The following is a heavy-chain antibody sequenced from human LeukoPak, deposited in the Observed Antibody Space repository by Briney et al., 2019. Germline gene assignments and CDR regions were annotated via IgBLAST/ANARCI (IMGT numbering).Heavy chain of an antibody. CDR1: GYTFTGYY. V-gene: IGHV1-2*06. CDR2: INPNSGGT. J-gene: IGHJ4*02. D-gene: IGHD6-6*01. Sequence: ASVKVSCKASGYTFTGYYMHWVRQAPVQGLEWMGRINPNSGGTNYAQKFQGRVTMTRDTSISTAYMELSRLRSDDTAVYYCAILPGSSSPFDYWGQGTLVTVSS. CDR3: AILPGSSSPFDY.